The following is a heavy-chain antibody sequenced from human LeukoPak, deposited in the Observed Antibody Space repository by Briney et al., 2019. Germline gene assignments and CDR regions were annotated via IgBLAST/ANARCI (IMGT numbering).Heavy chain of an antibody. V-gene: IGHV3-73*01. J-gene: IGHJ4*02. CDR1: GFTFSGSD. CDR2: IRSKAKNYAT. D-gene: IGHD4-17*01. Sequence: GGSLRLSCAASGFTFSGSDIHWVRQASGKGLEWVGRIRSKAKNYATAYGASVKGRFTISRDDSKNTAYLQMNSLKTEDTAVYYCMSPMTTVPSRDYWGQGTLVTVSS. CDR3: MSPMTTVPSRDY.